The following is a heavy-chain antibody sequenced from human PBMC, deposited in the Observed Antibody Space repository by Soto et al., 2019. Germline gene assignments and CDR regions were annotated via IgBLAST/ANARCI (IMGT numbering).Heavy chain of an antibody. CDR2: FIPVYRTL. Sequence: SVKVSCKASGGSFGKSAINWVRQTPGQGLEWLGGFIPVYRTLNYAQKFQGRVTITADESTGTAYMTLSSLASDDTAVYYCATGVICIGYFTVDSWGQGTRVTVSS. CDR3: ATGVICIGYFTVDS. CDR1: GGSFGKSA. V-gene: IGHV1-69*13. D-gene: IGHD3-3*01. J-gene: IGHJ4*02.